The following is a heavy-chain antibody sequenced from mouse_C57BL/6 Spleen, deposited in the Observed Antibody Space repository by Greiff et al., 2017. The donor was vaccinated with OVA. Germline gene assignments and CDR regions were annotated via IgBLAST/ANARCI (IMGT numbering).Heavy chain of an antibody. V-gene: IGHV1-53*01. D-gene: IGHD1-1*01. Sequence: QVQLQQPGTELVKPGASVKLSCKASGYTFTSSWMHWVKQRPGQGLEWIGNINPSNCGTNYNETFKIKAPLTVDKSSSTAYMQLSSLTSEDSAVYYCARDYGSSDGFAYWGQGTLVTVSA. CDR3: ARDYGSSDGFAY. CDR2: INPSNCGT. J-gene: IGHJ3*01. CDR1: GYTFTSSW.